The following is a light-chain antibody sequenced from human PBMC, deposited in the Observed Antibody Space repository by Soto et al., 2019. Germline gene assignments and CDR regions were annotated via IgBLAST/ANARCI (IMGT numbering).Light chain of an antibody. V-gene: IGKV1-33*01. CDR1: QDISNF. CDR2: DAS. CDR3: QQYDNLPLLT. J-gene: IGKJ4*01. Sequence: EIQMTQSPSSLSASVGDRVTITCQASQDISNFLNWYQQKPGKAPKLLIYDASNLETGVPSRFTGSGSGTDFTFTISSLQPEDIATYYCQQYDNLPLLTFGGGTKV.